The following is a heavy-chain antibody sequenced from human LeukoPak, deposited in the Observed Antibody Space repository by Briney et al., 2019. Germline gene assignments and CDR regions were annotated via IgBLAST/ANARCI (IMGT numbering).Heavy chain of an antibody. CDR1: GGTFSSYA. J-gene: IGHJ3*02. Sequence: SVKVSCKASGGTFSSYAISWVRQAPGQGLEWMGGIIPIFGTANYAQKFQGSVTITADESTSTAYMELSSLRSEDTAVYYCARDRDYCSGGSCYPDAFDIWGQGTMVTVSS. CDR2: IIPIFGTA. V-gene: IGHV1-69*01. CDR3: ARDRDYCSGGSCYPDAFDI. D-gene: IGHD2-15*01.